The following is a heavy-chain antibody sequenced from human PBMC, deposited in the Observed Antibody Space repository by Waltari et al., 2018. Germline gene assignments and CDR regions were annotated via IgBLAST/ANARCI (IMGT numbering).Heavy chain of an antibody. J-gene: IGHJ5*02. CDR2: IYYSGST. CDR1: GGSIRSGGYY. CDR3: ARHWKRSGYRFDP. Sequence: QLRLQESGPGLVKPSETLSLTCTVPGGSIRSGGYYWGWIRQSPGKGLEWIGSIYYSGSTHYNPTLESRVTISGDTSKNQFSLKVSSVTAADTAVYYCARHWKRSGYRFDPWGQGTLVTVSS. D-gene: IGHD5-12*01. V-gene: IGHV4-39*01.